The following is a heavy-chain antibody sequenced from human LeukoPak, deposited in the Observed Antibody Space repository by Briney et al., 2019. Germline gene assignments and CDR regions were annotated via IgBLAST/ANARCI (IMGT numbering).Heavy chain of an antibody. CDR3: ARWGTYYYDSSGYVDY. CDR1: GGSISNSDYY. D-gene: IGHD3-22*01. J-gene: IGHJ4*02. Sequence: SETLSLTCSVSGGSISNSDYYWGWIRQPPGKGLEWIGEINHSGSTNYNPSLKSRVTISVDTSKNQFSLKLSSVTAADTAVYYCARWGTYYYDSSGYVDYWGQGTLVTVSS. V-gene: IGHV4-39*07. CDR2: INHSGST.